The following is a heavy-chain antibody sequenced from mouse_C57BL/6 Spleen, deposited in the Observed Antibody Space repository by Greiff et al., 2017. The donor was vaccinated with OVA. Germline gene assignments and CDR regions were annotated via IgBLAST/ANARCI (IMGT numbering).Heavy chain of an antibody. CDR3: AATAVVAGTDY. Sequence: QVQLQQPGAELVKPGASVKLSCKASGYTFTSYWMQWVKQRPGQGLEWIGEIDPSDSFTNYNQKFKGTATLTVDTSSSTAYMQLSSLTSEDSAVYYCAATAVVAGTDYWGQGTTLTVSS. CDR2: IDPSDSFT. V-gene: IGHV1-50*01. CDR1: GYTFTSYW. J-gene: IGHJ2*01. D-gene: IGHD1-1*01.